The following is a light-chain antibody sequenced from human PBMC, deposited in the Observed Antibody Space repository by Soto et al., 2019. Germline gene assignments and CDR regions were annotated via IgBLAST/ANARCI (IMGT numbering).Light chain of an antibody. CDR1: QSVSSSY. Sequence: EIVLTQSPGTLSLSPGERATLSCRASQSVSSSYLAWYQQKPGQAPRLLIYGASSRATGIPDRFSGSGFGTDFTLTIIRLEPEDFAVYYCQQYGSSRWTFGQGTKVDIK. CDR2: GAS. J-gene: IGKJ1*01. V-gene: IGKV3-20*01. CDR3: QQYGSSRWT.